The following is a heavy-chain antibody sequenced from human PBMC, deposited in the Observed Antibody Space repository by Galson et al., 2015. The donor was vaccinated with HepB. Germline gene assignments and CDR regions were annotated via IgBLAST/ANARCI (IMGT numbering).Heavy chain of an antibody. CDR3: ARTAAYGYNGYADLDS. CDR2: INSNTGGT. J-gene: IGHJ4*02. V-gene: IGHV1-2*02. Sequence: SVKVSCKASGYTFAAYYIHWVRQAPGQGPEWMGWINSNTGGTNYAQTFQGRVTMTRDTSIRTAYMELSGLISDDAAVYYCARTAAYGYNGYADLDSWGQGTLVTVSS. CDR1: GYTFAAYY. D-gene: IGHD1-26*01.